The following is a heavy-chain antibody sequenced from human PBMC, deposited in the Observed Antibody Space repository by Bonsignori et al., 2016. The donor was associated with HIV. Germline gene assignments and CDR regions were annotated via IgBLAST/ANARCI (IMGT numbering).Heavy chain of an antibody. D-gene: IGHD3-22*01. J-gene: IGHJ4*02. V-gene: IGHV3-7*01. CDR3: ARCFDYYDISGYTFYFDY. Sequence: GESLKISCAASRFTFSRYWMTWVRQAPGKGLEWVANIKQDGSEKYYVDSVKGRFTISRDNAKNSLYLQMHSLRAEDTAVYYCARCFDYYDISGYTFYFDYWGQGALVTVSS. CDR2: IKQDGSEK. CDR1: RFTFSRYW.